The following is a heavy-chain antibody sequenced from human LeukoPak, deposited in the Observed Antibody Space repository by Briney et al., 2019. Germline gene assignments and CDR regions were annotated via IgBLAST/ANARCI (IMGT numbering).Heavy chain of an antibody. CDR2: IKQDGSEK. V-gene: IGHV3-7*05. J-gene: IGHJ4*02. CDR3: ARDNLHYYDSSGYYGSY. D-gene: IGHD3-22*01. CDR1: GFTFSSYW. Sequence: GGSLRLSCAASGFTFSSYWMSWVRQAPEKGLEWVANIKQDGSEKYYVDSVKGRFTISRDNAKNSLYLQMNSLRAEDTAVYYCARDNLHYYDSSGYYGSYWGQGTLVTVSS.